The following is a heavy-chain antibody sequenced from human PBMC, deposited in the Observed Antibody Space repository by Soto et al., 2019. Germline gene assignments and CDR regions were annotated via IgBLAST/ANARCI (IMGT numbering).Heavy chain of an antibody. CDR3: ARDSGSYYDAFDI. J-gene: IGHJ3*02. V-gene: IGHV3-21*01. CDR1: GFTFSSYS. D-gene: IGHD1-26*01. CDR2: ISSSSSYI. Sequence: GVSLRLSCAAAGFTFSSYSRNWVRQAPGKGLEWVSAISSSSSYIYYADSVKGRFTISRDNAKNSLYLQMNSLRAEDTAVYYCARDSGSYYDAFDIWGQGTMVTVSS.